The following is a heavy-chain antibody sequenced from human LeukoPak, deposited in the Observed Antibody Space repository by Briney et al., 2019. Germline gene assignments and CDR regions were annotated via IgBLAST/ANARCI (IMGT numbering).Heavy chain of an antibody. Sequence: SETLSLTCAVYGGSFSGYYWNLIRQPPGKGLEWIGEINHSGSTKYNPSLKSRVNISIDTSKNQFSLKPSSVTAADTAVYYCAGSTDYGGNFFDYWGQGTLVTVSS. CDR2: INHSGST. D-gene: IGHD4-23*01. V-gene: IGHV4-34*01. CDR3: AGSTDYGGNFFDY. CDR1: GGSFSGYY. J-gene: IGHJ4*02.